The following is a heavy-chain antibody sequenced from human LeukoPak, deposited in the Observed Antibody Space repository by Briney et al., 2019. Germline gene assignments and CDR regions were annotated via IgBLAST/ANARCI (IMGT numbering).Heavy chain of an antibody. Sequence: PGGSLRLPCAASGFTFSSYAMSWVRQAPGKGLQWVSAISGSGGSTYYADSVKGRFTIPRDNSKNTLYLQMNSLRAEDTAVYYCAKDIAGRSSWGNWFDPWGQGTLVTVSS. CDR1: GFTFSSYA. CDR2: ISGSGGST. V-gene: IGHV3-23*01. J-gene: IGHJ5*02. D-gene: IGHD6-13*01. CDR3: AKDIAGRSSWGNWFDP.